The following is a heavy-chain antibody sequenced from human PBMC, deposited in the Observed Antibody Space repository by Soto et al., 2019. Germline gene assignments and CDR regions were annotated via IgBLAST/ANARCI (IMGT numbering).Heavy chain of an antibody. J-gene: IGHJ4*02. CDR3: AHKGYGDYPIDY. CDR1: GFSLSTSGVG. Sequence: QITLKESGPTLVKPTQTLTLTCTFSGFSLSTSGVGVGGIRQPPGKALEWLAVIYWDDTKHYSPSLKSRLTIPKDTSQNQVVLTMTNMDPVDTATYYCAHKGYGDYPIDYWGQGTLVTVSS. D-gene: IGHD4-17*01. CDR2: IYWDDTK. V-gene: IGHV2-5*02.